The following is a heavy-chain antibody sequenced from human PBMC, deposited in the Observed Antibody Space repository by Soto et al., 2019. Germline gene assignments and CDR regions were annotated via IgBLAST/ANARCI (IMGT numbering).Heavy chain of an antibody. Sequence: GGSLRLSCAASGFTFSSYGMHWVRQAPGKGLEWVAVISYDGSNKYYADSVKGRFTISRDNSKNTLYLQMNSLRAEDTAVYYCAKAAFGGVIAGDGMDVWGQGTTVTVSS. V-gene: IGHV3-30*18. CDR1: GFTFSSYG. D-gene: IGHD3-16*02. CDR2: ISYDGSNK. J-gene: IGHJ6*02. CDR3: AKAAFGGVIAGDGMDV.